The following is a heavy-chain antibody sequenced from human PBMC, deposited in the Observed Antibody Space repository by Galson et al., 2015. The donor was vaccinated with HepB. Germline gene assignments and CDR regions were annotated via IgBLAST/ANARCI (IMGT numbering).Heavy chain of an antibody. V-gene: IGHV3-33*01. D-gene: IGHD3-22*01. CDR1: GFTFSTYG. Sequence: SLRLSCAASGFTFSTYGMHWVRQAPGKGLEWVAVIWYDGSNKYYADSVKGRFTISRDNSKNTLYLQMNSLRAEDTAVYYCARDRGYDYGHGTHYYFDYWGLGTLVTVSS. CDR2: IWYDGSNK. J-gene: IGHJ4*02. CDR3: ARDRGYDYGHGTHYYFDY.